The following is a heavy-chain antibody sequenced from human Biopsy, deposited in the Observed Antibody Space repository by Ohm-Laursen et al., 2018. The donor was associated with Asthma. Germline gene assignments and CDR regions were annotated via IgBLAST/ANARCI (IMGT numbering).Heavy chain of an antibody. J-gene: IGHJ4*02. CDR3: ARKAGSCISRACYSLDF. V-gene: IGHV1-69*13. Sequence: SVKVSCKSLGGTFNTYVIGWVRQAPGQGLEWMGGINSFFGTTTYPQKFQDRVTIAADDSTSTVYMELSSLRSEDTAVYYCARKAGSCISRACYSLDFWGQGTLVTVSS. CDR2: INSFFGTT. CDR1: GGTFNTYV. D-gene: IGHD2-15*01.